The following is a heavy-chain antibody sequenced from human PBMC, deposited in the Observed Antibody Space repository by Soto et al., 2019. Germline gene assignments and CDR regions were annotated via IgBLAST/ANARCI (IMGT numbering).Heavy chain of an antibody. CDR3: ARYFRGSGRYCFDD. V-gene: IGHV3-7*03. CDR2: INQDGGGT. Sequence: GGSPSLSWVASGFPFSSSFMALVRQAPGEGLEWVANINQDGGGTYYVDSVQGRFTISRDNAKGSLYLQMNSLRGEDTAVYYCARYFRGSGRYCFDDWGQGTLVT. CDR1: GFPFSSSF. J-gene: IGHJ4*02. D-gene: IGHD6-19*01.